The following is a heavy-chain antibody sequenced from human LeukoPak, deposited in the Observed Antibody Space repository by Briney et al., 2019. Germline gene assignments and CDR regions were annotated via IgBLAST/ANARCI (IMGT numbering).Heavy chain of an antibody. Sequence: GSLGLSCTASGFTFGDYAMSWVRQAPGKGLEWVGFIRGKAYGGTTQYAASVKGRFTISRDDSKNIAYLQINSLKNEDTALYYCTRDLTTFEYAFDLWGQGTMVTVSS. J-gene: IGHJ3*01. CDR1: GFTFGDYA. D-gene: IGHD2/OR15-2a*01. V-gene: IGHV3-49*04. CDR3: TRDLTTFEYAFDL. CDR2: IRGKAYGGTT.